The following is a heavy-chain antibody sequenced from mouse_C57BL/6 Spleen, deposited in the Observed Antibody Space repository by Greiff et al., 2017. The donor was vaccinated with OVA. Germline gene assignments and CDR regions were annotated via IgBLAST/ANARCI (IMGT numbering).Heavy chain of an antibody. CDR3: ARLDYDLWYFDV. Sequence: QVQLQQSGAELVRPGTSVKMSCKASGYTFTNYWIGWAKQRPGHGPEWIGDIYPGGGYTTYNEKFKGKATLTADKSSSTAYMQFSSLTSEDSAIYYCARLDYDLWYFDVWGTGTTVTVSS. J-gene: IGHJ1*03. CDR1: GYTFTNYW. D-gene: IGHD2-4*01. CDR2: IYPGGGYT. V-gene: IGHV1-63*01.